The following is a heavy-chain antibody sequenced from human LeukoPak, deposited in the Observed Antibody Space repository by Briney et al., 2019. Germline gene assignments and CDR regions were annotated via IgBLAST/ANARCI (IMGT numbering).Heavy chain of an antibody. CDR3: ARDLGLRDGYNSS. J-gene: IGHJ5*02. CDR1: GFTFSSYS. Sequence: PGGPLRLSCAASGFTFSSYSMNWARQAPGKGLEGVSSISSNSSYIYYADSVKGRFPIYRENDKNSLYLQMHTLRSGGTAVYYCARDLGLRDGYNSSWGQGTLVTVSS. D-gene: IGHD5-12*01. V-gene: IGHV3-21*01. CDR2: ISSNSSYI.